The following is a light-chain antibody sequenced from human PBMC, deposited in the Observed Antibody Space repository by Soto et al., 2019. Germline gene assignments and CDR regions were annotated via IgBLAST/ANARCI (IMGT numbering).Light chain of an antibody. CDR2: GAS. CDR3: QQAKSVPLT. V-gene: IGKV1-12*01. J-gene: IGKJ4*01. Sequence: DIQMTQSPASVSASVGDRVTITCRASQGISRWLAWYQQKPGEAPKVLIYGASTLQSGVPSRFSGSGSEMDFALTISNLQSEDFATYYCQQAKSVPLTFGGGTKVEIK. CDR1: QGISRW.